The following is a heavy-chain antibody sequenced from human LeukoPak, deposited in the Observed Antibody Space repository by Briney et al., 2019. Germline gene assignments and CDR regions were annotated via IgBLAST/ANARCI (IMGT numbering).Heavy chain of an antibody. CDR1: GFTISNHW. Sequence: GGSLRLSCAASGFTISNHWMHWLRQAPGKGLVWVSRINSDGRRTSYADSVKGRFTISRDNAKNTLYLQINSLRPDDTAVYYCAREVEVVPATMGAYYYHYLDVWGKGTTVTVSS. CDR3: AREVEVVPATMGAYYYHYLDV. J-gene: IGHJ6*03. V-gene: IGHV3-74*01. D-gene: IGHD2-2*01. CDR2: INSDGRRT.